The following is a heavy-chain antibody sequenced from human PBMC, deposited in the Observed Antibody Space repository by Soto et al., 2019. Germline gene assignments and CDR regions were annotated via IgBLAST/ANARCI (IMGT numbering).Heavy chain of an antibody. D-gene: IGHD6-6*01. Sequence: SETLSLTCTVSGGSISSYYWSWLRQPPGKGLEWIGYIYYSGSTNYNPSLKSRLTISVDTSKNQLSLELNSVTAADTAVYYCARSTIAPHLFMYPFDYWGQGTLVTVSS. V-gene: IGHV4-59*08. CDR1: GGSISSYY. CDR3: ARSTIAPHLFMYPFDY. CDR2: IYYSGST. J-gene: IGHJ4*01.